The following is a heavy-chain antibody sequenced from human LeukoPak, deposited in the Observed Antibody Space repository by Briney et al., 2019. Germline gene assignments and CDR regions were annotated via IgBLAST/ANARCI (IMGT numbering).Heavy chain of an antibody. J-gene: IGHJ4*02. Sequence: GSPVTVSCKASGGTFSSYAISWVRQAPGQGLEWMGGIIPIFGTANYAQKFQGSVTITADESTSTAYMELSSLRSEDTAVYYCARAPAMVANYFDYWGQGTLVTVSS. CDR1: GGTFSSYA. CDR3: ARAPAMVANYFDY. D-gene: IGHD5-18*01. V-gene: IGHV1-69*01. CDR2: IIPIFGTA.